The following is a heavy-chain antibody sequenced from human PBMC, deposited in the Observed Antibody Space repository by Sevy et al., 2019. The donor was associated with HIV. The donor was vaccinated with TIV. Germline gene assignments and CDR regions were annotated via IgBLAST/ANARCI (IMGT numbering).Heavy chain of an antibody. V-gene: IGHV3-21*01. J-gene: IGHJ6*02. CDR1: GFTFSSYS. D-gene: IGHD2-2*01. Sequence: GGSLRLSCAASGFTFSSYSMNWVRQAPGKGLEWVSSISSSSSYIYYADSVKGRFTISRDNAKNSLYLQMNCLRAEDTAVYYCARNVPDLCSSTSCYAYYYYGMDVWGQGTTVTVSS. CDR2: ISSSSSYI. CDR3: ARNVPDLCSSTSCYAYYYYGMDV.